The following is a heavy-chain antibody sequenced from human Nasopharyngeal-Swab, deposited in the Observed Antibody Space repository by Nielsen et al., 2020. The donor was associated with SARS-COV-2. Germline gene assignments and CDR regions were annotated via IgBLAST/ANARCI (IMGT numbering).Heavy chain of an antibody. J-gene: IGHJ4*02. V-gene: IGHV3-30*03. CDR1: GFTFSSYA. CDR3: ARSSLSGFDY. Sequence: GGSLRLSCAASGFTFSSYAMSWVRQAPGKGLEWVAVISYDGSNKYYADSVKGRFTITRDNSKNTLYLQMNSLRAEDTAVYYCARSSLSGFDYWGQGTLVTVSS. CDR2: ISYDGSNK. D-gene: IGHD2/OR15-2a*01.